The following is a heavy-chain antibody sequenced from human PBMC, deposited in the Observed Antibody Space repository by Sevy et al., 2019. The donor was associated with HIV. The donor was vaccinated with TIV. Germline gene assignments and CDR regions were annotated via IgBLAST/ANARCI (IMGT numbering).Heavy chain of an antibody. Sequence: GGSLRLSCAASGFTFSNAWMSWVRQAPGKGLEWVGRIKSKTDVGTTDYAAPVKGRFTISRDDSKNTLYLQMNSLKTEDTAVYYCTTLPYGDYEGYWGQGTLVTVSS. CDR2: IKSKTDVGTT. V-gene: IGHV3-15*01. CDR1: GFTFSNAW. J-gene: IGHJ4*02. D-gene: IGHD4-17*01. CDR3: TTLPYGDYEGY.